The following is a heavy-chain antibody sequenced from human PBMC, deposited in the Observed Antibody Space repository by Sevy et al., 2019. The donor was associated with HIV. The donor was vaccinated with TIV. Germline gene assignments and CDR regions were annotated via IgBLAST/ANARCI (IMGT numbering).Heavy chain of an antibody. Sequence: GGSLRLSCAASGITFRNAWMTWVRQAPGKGLEWVGRIKSNGDGATTDIPAPVKGRFTISRDDSKHTLYLHMNSLQTEDTAVYYCATKGDFWSVYQYFHYWGQGTLVTVSS. V-gene: IGHV3-15*01. J-gene: IGHJ4*02. CDR1: GITFRNAW. D-gene: IGHD3-3*01. CDR3: ATKGDFWSVYQYFHY. CDR2: IKSNGDGATT.